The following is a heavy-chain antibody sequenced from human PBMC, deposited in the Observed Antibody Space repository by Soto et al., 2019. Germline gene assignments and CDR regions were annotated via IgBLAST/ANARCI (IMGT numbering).Heavy chain of an antibody. V-gene: IGHV3-23*01. CDR1: GFTFSSYA. CDR3: AKDSYDTIYYFDY. Sequence: LRLSCAASGFTFSSYAMSWVRQAPGKGLEWVSAISGSGGSTYYADSVKGRFTISRDNSKNTLYLQMNSLRAEDTAVYYCAKDSYDTIYYFDYWGQGTLVTVSS. CDR2: ISGSGGST. J-gene: IGHJ4*02. D-gene: IGHD3-16*01.